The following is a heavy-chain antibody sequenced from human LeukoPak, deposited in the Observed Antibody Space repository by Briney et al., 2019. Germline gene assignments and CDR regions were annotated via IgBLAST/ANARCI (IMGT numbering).Heavy chain of an antibody. D-gene: IGHD2-2*01. CDR2: IYYSGST. Sequence: PSETLSLTCTVSGGSISSGGYYWSWIRQHPGKGLEWIGYIYYSGSTYYNPSLKSRVTISVDTSKNQFSLKLSSVTAADTAVYYCARTIVVVPAATLRYYYYGMDVWGQGTTVTVSS. V-gene: IGHV4-31*03. CDR1: GGSISSGGYY. CDR3: ARTIVVVPAATLRYYYYGMDV. J-gene: IGHJ6*02.